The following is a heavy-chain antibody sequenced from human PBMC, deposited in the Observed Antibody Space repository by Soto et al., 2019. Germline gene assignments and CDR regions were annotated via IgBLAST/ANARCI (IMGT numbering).Heavy chain of an antibody. J-gene: IGHJ4*02. CDR2: IYYSGST. Sequence: SETLSLTCTVSGGSISSGDYYWSWIRQPPGKGLEWIGYIYYSGSTYYNPSLKSRVTISVDTSKNQFSLKLSSVTAADTAVYYCARVDTAMGTGFDYWGQGTLVTVSS. V-gene: IGHV4-30-4*01. D-gene: IGHD5-18*01. CDR3: ARVDTAMGTGFDY. CDR1: GGSISSGDYY.